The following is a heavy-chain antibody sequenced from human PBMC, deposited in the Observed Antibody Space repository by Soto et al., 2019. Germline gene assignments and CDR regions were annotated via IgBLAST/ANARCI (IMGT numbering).Heavy chain of an antibody. CDR1: NGSISSRSSY. Sequence: SETLSLTCIVSNGSISSRSSYWGWIRQTPGKGQEWIGSIYYSGNTYYNQSLKSRVTISVDTSKTPLSLKLSSVTAADTAVYYCARVRWNYRAVDYWGQGTLVTVSS. D-gene: IGHD1-7*01. CDR2: IYYSGNT. V-gene: IGHV4-39*07. CDR3: ARVRWNYRAVDY. J-gene: IGHJ4*02.